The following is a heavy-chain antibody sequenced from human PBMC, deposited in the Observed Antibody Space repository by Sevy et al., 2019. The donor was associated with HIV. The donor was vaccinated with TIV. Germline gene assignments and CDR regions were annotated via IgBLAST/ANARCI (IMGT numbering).Heavy chain of an antibody. J-gene: IGHJ2*01. CDR2: ISGGGGGT. CDR1: GLTFNNYA. D-gene: IGHD6-13*01. CDR3: AKHYIHDIADGWYFDL. Sequence: GGSLRLSCAASGLTFNNYAMSWVRQAPGKGLEGKGLEWVSTISGGGGGTYYADSVRGGFTISRYNSKNTLYLQVNSLRVEDTAVYYCAKHYIHDIADGWYFDLWGRGTLVTVSS. V-gene: IGHV3-23*01.